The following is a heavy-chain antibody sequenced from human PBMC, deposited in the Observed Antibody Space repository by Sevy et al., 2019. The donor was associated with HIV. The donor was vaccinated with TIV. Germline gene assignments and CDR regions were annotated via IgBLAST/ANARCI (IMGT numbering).Heavy chain of an antibody. CDR1: GFAFYDYS. CDR2: LSFGCGKI. Sequence: GGSLRFSCAASGFAFYDYSMSWIRQAPGKGLEWVATLSFGCGKINYADSVKGRFTISRDKSKNSFYLQMDNLRVEDTALYYCAREGCTRPHDYWGQGTRVTVSS. D-gene: IGHD2-8*01. V-gene: IGHV3-23*01. J-gene: IGHJ4*02. CDR3: AREGCTRPHDY.